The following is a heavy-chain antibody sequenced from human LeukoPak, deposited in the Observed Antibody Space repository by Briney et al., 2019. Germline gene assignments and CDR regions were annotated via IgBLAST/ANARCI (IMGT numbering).Heavy chain of an antibody. CDR2: IYYTGKT. D-gene: IGHD3-16*01. Sequence: SETLSLTCTVSGGSISSGSYYWGWIRQPPGKGLEWIASIYYTGKTDYSPSLKSRATISVDKSKNQLFLKLTSVTVADTAIYYCARRGDPWGQGTLVTVSS. V-gene: IGHV4-39*01. J-gene: IGHJ5*02. CDR1: GGSISSGSYY. CDR3: ARRGDP.